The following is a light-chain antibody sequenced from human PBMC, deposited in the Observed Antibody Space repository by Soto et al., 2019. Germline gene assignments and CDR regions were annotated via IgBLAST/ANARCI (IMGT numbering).Light chain of an antibody. V-gene: IGLV1-40*01. J-gene: IGLJ1*01. CDR1: SSNIGAGYD. Sequence: QSVLTQPPSVSGAPGQRVTISCTGSSSNIGAGYDVHWYQQLPGTAPKLLIYGNNNRPSGVPDRFSGSKSGTSASLAITGLQAEDEADYDCQSYDSSLSVFYVFGTGTKLTVL. CDR3: QSYDSSLSVFYV. CDR2: GNN.